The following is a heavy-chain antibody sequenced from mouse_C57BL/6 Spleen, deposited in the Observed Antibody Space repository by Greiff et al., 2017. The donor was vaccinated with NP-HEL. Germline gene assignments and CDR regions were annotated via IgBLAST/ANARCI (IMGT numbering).Heavy chain of an antibody. CDR3: ARDDYGSSYNY. D-gene: IGHD1-1*01. V-gene: IGHV1-80*01. J-gene: IGHJ2*01. CDR2: IYPGDGDT. CDR1: GYAFSSYW. Sequence: VQLQESGAELVKPGASVKISCKASGYAFSSYWMNWVKQRPGKGLEWIGQIYPGDGDTNYNGKFKGKATLTADKSSSTAYMQLSSLTSEDSAVYFCARDDYGSSYNYWGQGTTLTVSA.